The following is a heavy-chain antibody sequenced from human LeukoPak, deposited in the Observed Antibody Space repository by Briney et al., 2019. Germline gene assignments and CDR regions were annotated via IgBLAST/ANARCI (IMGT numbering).Heavy chain of an antibody. V-gene: IGHV4-34*01. CDR2: INHSGST. CDR3: ARPGGGSYYGNYYYFYYMDV. J-gene: IGHJ6*03. Sequence: SETLSLTCAVYGGSFSGYYWSWIRQPPGKGLEWIGEINHSGSTNYNPSLKSRVTISVDTSKNQFSLKLSSVTAADTAVYYCARPGGGSYYGNYYYFYYMDVWGKGTTVTVSS. CDR1: GGSFSGYY. D-gene: IGHD1-26*01.